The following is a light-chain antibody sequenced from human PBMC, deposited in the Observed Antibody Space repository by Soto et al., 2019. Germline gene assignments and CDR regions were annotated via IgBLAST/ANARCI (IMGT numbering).Light chain of an antibody. V-gene: IGKV3-15*01. CDR3: QQYNNWLIT. CDR2: GAS. CDR1: QSVSSR. J-gene: IGKJ5*01. Sequence: EIVMTQSPGTLSLSPGERATLSCRASQSVSSRLAWYQQKPGQAPRLLIYGASTRATGIPARFSGSGSGTEFTLTISSLQSEDFAVYYCQQYNNWLITFGQGTRLEIK.